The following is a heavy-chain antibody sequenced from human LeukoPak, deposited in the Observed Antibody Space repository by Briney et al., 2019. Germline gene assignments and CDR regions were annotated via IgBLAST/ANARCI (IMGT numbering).Heavy chain of an antibody. Sequence: PGGSLRLSCAASGFTVSSNYMSWVRQAPGKGLEWVSVIYSGVSTYYADSVKGRFTISRDNSKNTLYLQMDSLRADDTAVYFCARVSGYSGTWYVDYWGQGTLVTVSS. CDR3: ARVSGYSGTWYVDY. CDR1: GFTVSSNY. J-gene: IGHJ4*02. CDR2: IYSGVST. V-gene: IGHV3-53*01. D-gene: IGHD6-13*01.